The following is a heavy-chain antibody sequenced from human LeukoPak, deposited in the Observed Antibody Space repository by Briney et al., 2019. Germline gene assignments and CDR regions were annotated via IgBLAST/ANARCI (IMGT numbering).Heavy chain of an antibody. CDR3: ARGGKIALAGTRSPQYFQH. J-gene: IGHJ1*01. CDR1: GFTFSRYS. CDR2: TRFDGKNK. V-gene: IGHV3-30*02. Sequence: GGSLRLSCAASGFTFSRYSMHWVRQAPGKGLEWVSFTRFDGKNKYYADSVKGRFTISRDNSKNTLYLQMNSLRPEDTAVYYCARGGKIALAGTRSPQYFQHWGQGTLVTVSS. D-gene: IGHD6-19*01.